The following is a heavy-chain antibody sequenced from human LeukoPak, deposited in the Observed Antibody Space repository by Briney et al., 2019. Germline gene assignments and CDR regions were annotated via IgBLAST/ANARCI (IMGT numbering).Heavy chain of an antibody. J-gene: IGHJ4*02. V-gene: IGHV3-7*03. Sequence: PGGSLRLSCAASGFTFSSYWMSWVRQAPGKGLEWVANIKQDGSEEYYVDSVKGRFTISRDNAKNSLYLQMNTLRDEDTAVYYCATGAGCGYWGQGTLVTVSS. CDR2: IKQDGSEE. D-gene: IGHD6-19*01. CDR3: ATGAGCGY. CDR1: GFTFSSYW.